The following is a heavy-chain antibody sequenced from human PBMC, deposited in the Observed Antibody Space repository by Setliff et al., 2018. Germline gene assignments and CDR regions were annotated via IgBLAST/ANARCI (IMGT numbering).Heavy chain of an antibody. Sequence: PGESLKISCKGSGYDFTTYWIAWVRQMPGKGLEWMGVIYPGDYDTSYSPSFQGRVTNSVDKSSNTAYLQWSSLKASDTAMYYCARDTNYEGAYDSWGQGTLVTVSS. V-gene: IGHV5-51*01. CDR1: GYDFTTYW. CDR3: ARDTNYEGAYDS. CDR2: IYPGDYDT. D-gene: IGHD3-3*01. J-gene: IGHJ4*02.